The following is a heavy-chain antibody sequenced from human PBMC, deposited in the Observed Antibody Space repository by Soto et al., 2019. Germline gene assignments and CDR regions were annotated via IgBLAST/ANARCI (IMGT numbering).Heavy chain of an antibody. J-gene: IGHJ4*02. V-gene: IGHV1-69*02. CDR3: SSSYGSGYRAFDY. CDR1: GDTFNFYS. D-gene: IGHD3-10*01. CDR2: VNPILSMS. Sequence: QVQLVQSGAEVKRPGSSVKVACKASGDTFNFYSINWVRQAPGVGLEWVGRVNPILSMSNYAPRFQGRVTMTADQSTSTAYIELRSLRSEDTAIYYCSSSYGSGYRAFDYWGQGALVTVSS.